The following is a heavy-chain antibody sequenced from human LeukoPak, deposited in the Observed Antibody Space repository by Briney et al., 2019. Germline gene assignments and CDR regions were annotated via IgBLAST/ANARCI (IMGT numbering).Heavy chain of an antibody. J-gene: IGHJ4*02. D-gene: IGHD3-22*01. Sequence: ASVKVSCKASGYTFTGYYMHWVRQAPGQGLEWMGWINPNSGGTNYAQKFQGRVTMTRDTSISTAYMELSRPTSDDTAVYYCARATGGYYDYFDYWGQGTLVTVSS. CDR2: INPNSGGT. CDR3: ARATGGYYDYFDY. CDR1: GYTFTGYY. V-gene: IGHV1-2*02.